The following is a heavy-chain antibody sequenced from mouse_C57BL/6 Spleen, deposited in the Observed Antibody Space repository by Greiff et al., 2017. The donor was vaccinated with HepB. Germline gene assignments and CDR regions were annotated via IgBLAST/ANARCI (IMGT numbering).Heavy chain of an antibody. V-gene: IGHV5-17*01. CDR2: ISSGSSTI. CDR3: ARIPYYYGSSHWYFDV. CDR1: GFTFSDYG. J-gene: IGHJ1*03. Sequence: EVMLVESGGGLVKPGGSLKLSCAASGFTFSDYGMHWVRQAPEKGLEWVAYISSGSSTIYYADTVKGRFTISRDNAKNTLFLQMTSLRSEDTAMYYCARIPYYYGSSHWYFDVWGTGTTVTVSS. D-gene: IGHD1-1*01.